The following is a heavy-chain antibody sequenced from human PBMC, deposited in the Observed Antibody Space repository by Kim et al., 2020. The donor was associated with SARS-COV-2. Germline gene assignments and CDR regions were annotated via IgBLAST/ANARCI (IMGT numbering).Heavy chain of an antibody. CDR1: GYTFTSYG. CDR2: ISAYNGNT. Sequence: ASVKVSCKASGYTFTSYGISWVRQAPGQGLEWMGWISAYNGNTNYAQKLQGRGTITTDTSTSTAYMELRSLRSDDTAAYYCARARVGYCSSTSCYPLDYWGQGTLVTVSA. J-gene: IGHJ4*02. D-gene: IGHD2-2*01. V-gene: IGHV1-18*04. CDR3: ARARVGYCSSTSCYPLDY.